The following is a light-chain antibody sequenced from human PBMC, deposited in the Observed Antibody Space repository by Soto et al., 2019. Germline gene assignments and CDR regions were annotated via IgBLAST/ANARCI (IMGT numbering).Light chain of an antibody. CDR3: CSYTSGSTRDV. V-gene: IGLV2-14*01. CDR1: SRDVGGYNY. Sequence: QSVLTQPASVSGSPGKSITISCTGTSRDVGGYNYVSWYQQRPGKAPQLIIYEVSNRPSGVSKRFYGSKSGNTASLTISGLQAEDEADYYCCSYTSGSTRDVFGAGTKVTV. CDR2: EVS. J-gene: IGLJ1*01.